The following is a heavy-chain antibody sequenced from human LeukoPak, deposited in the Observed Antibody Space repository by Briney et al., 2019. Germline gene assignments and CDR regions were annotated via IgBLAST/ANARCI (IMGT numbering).Heavy chain of an antibody. Sequence: PSETLSLTCTVSGGSISSSSYYWGWIRQPPGKGLEWIGSIYYSGSTYYNPSLKSRVTISVDTSKNQFSLKLSSVTAADTAVYYCARLIAAAGTTPGGFDLWGRGTLVTVSS. V-gene: IGHV4-39*07. D-gene: IGHD6-13*01. CDR2: IYYSGST. CDR3: ARLIAAAGTTPGGFDL. J-gene: IGHJ2*01. CDR1: GGSISSSSYY.